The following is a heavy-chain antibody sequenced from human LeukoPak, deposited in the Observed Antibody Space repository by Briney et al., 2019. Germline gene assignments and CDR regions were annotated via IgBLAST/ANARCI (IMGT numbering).Heavy chain of an antibody. CDR1: GESIRSSNW. J-gene: IGHJ4*02. D-gene: IGHD2-2*01. CDR2: IYHSGTT. CDR3: SNKVYCSTTSCHPAGY. V-gene: IGHV4-4*02. Sequence: PSGTLSLTRTVSGESIRSSNWWSWVRQPPGKGLEWIGEIYHSGTTNYNPSLKSRVTISFATSTNQFFLDLSPVTAADTAVYYCSNKVYCSTTSCHPAGYWGLGSLVTVSS.